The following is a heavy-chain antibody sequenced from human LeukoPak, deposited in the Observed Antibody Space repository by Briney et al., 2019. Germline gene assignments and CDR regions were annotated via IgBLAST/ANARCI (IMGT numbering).Heavy chain of an antibody. J-gene: IGHJ3*02. CDR3: ARALSHYDFWSGSLGVHDAFDI. V-gene: IGHV3-21*01. D-gene: IGHD3-3*01. CDR2: ISSSSSYI. CDR1: GFTFSSYS. Sequence: GGSLRLSCAASGFTFSSYSMNWVRQAPGKGLEWVSSISSSSSYIYYADSVKGRFTISRDNAKNSLYLQMNSLRAEDTAVYYCARALSHYDFWSGSLGVHDAFDIWGQGTMVTVSS.